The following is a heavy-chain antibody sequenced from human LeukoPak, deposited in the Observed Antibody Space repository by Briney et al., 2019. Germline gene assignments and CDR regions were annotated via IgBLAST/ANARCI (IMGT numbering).Heavy chain of an antibody. J-gene: IGHJ4*02. Sequence: ASVKVSCKASGYTFTDYYMHWVRQAPGQGPEWMGWINSNSGATNYAQKFQGRVTMTRDTSISTVYMELSSLRSDDTAVYYCARGRDRGASTPFDYWGQGTLVTVSS. CDR3: ARGRDRGASTPFDY. V-gene: IGHV1-2*02. D-gene: IGHD1-26*01. CDR1: GYTFTDYY. CDR2: INSNSGAT.